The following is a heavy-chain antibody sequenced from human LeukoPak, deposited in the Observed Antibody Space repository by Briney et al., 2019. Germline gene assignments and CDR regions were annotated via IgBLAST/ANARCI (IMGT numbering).Heavy chain of an antibody. V-gene: IGHV1-69*05. D-gene: IGHD4-23*01. J-gene: IGHJ5*02. CDR3: ARATVVTNWFDP. Sequence: EASVKVSCKASGGTFSSYAISWVRQAPGQGLEWMGGIIPIFGTANYAQKFQGRVTITTDESTSTAYMELSSLRSEDTAVCYCARATVVTNWFDPWGQGTLVTVSS. CDR1: GGTFSSYA. CDR2: IIPIFGTA.